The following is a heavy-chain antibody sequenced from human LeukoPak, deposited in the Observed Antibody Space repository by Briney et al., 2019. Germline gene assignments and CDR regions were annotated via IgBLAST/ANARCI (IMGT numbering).Heavy chain of an antibody. Sequence: ASVKVSCKASGYTFTTYGMNWVRQAPGQGLEWMGWINTNTGNPTYAQDFTGRFVFSLDTSVSTAYLQISSLKAEDAAAYYCARAFCGGAGCYHPTGFDPWGQGTLVTVSS. CDR1: GYTFTTYG. CDR2: INTNTGNP. J-gene: IGHJ5*02. CDR3: ARAFCGGAGCYHPTGFDP. V-gene: IGHV7-4-1*02. D-gene: IGHD2-15*01.